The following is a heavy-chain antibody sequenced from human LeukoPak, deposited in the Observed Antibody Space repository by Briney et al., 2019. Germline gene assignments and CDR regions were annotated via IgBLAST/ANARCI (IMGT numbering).Heavy chain of an antibody. Sequence: GVSLRLSCAASGFTFDDYGMSWVRQAAGKGREWVSDINWNGGSTGYADSVKGRFTIPRHNAKNSLYLQMNSLRAEDTALYYCARGLSAFDIWGQGTMVTVSS. CDR2: INWNGGST. V-gene: IGHV3-20*04. J-gene: IGHJ3*02. CDR3: ARGLSAFDI. CDR1: GFTFDDYG.